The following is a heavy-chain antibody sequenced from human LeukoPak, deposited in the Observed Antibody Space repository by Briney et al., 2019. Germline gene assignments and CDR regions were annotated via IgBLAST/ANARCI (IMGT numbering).Heavy chain of an antibody. CDR1: GFSFSTHG. D-gene: IGHD3-10*01. J-gene: IGHJ6*03. Sequence: PGGSLRLSCAASGFSFSTHGMNWVRQAPGKGLEWVSGITPSSDSTYYADSVKGRFTISRDNSKNTLYLQMNSLRAEDTAVYYCAKDGLGGFGDYMDVWGKGTTVTISS. CDR2: ITPSSDST. CDR3: AKDGLGGFGDYMDV. V-gene: IGHV3-23*01.